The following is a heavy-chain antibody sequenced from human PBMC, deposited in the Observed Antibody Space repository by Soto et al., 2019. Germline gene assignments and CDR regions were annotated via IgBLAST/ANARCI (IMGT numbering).Heavy chain of an antibody. V-gene: IGHV1-18*04. D-gene: IGHD6-13*01. J-gene: IGHJ6*02. CDR2: ISAYNGNT. CDR3: ARGPLTGYTPTRLIYGMDV. Sequence: ASVKVSCQASGYTFTSYGISWVRQAPGQGLEWMGWISAYNGNTNYAQKLQGRVTMTTDTSTSTAYMELRSLRSDDTAVYYCARGPLTGYTPTRLIYGMDVWGQGTTVTVAS. CDR1: GYTFTSYG.